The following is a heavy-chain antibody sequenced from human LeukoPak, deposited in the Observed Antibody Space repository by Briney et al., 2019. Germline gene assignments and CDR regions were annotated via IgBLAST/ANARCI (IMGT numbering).Heavy chain of an antibody. CDR2: ISENGAHL. V-gene: IGHV3-23*01. CDR1: GFTFKYYA. J-gene: IGHJ4*02. Sequence: PGGPLRLSCAASGFTFKYYAMNWVRQTPGEGLELVSSISENGAHLHYADPVKGRFNIFRDDSHNTLYLQMNSLKAEDTAVYFCAKQYVDCWGQGNLVTVSS. CDR3: AKQYVDC.